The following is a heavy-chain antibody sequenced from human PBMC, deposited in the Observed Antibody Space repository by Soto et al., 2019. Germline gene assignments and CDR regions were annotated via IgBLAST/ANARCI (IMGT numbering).Heavy chain of an antibody. CDR3: ARDGHDILTGYSFDY. V-gene: IGHV1-69*04. CDR1: GGTFSSYT. CDR2: IIPILGIA. Sequence: SVKVSCKAAGGTFSSYTISWVRQAPGQGLEWMGRIIPILGIANYAQKFQGRVTITADKSTSTAYMELSSLRSEDTAVYYCARDGHDILTGYSFDYWGQGTLVTVSS. D-gene: IGHD3-9*01. J-gene: IGHJ4*02.